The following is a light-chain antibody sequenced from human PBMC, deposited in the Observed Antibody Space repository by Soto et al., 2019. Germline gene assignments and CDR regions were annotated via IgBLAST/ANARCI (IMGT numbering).Light chain of an antibody. J-gene: IGKJ2*03. V-gene: IGKV1-39*01. CDR2: ATS. CDR3: QQIFGTRYS. CDR1: QTIRVY. Sequence: DIQMTQSPSSLSASVGDRVTITCRASQTIRVYLNWYQQKPGKAPKPLIYATSTLLSGVPSRFSGSGSGTDFTLTITSLQPEDFATYYCQQIFGTRYSFGQGTKLEIK.